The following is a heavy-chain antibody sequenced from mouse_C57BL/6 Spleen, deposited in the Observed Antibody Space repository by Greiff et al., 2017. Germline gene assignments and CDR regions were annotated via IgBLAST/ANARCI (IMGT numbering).Heavy chain of an antibody. D-gene: IGHD2-5*01. CDR2: IDPSDSYT. V-gene: IGHV1-69*01. CDR3: ARSYYSNYGFAY. J-gene: IGHJ3*01. Sequence: VQLQQSGAELVMPGASVKLSCKASGYTFTSYWMHWVKQRPGQGLEWIGEIDPSDSYTNYNQKFKGKSTLTVDKSSSTAYMQLSSLTSEDSAVYYCARSYYSNYGFAYWGPGTLVTVSA. CDR1: GYTFTSYW.